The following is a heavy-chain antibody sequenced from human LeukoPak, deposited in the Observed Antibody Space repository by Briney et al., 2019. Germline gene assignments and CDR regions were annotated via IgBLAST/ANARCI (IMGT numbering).Heavy chain of an antibody. Sequence: KPGGSLRLSCAASGFTFSDYYMSWIRQAPGKGLEWLSYIRSSTGYTNYADSVRGRFTISRDNAKNSLYLQMNSLRAEDTAVYYCARDLRDYYDSSGYSLPFAYWGQGTLVTVSS. V-gene: IGHV3-11*05. J-gene: IGHJ4*02. CDR3: ARDLRDYYDSSGYSLPFAY. CDR2: IRSSTGYT. CDR1: GFTFSDYY. D-gene: IGHD3-22*01.